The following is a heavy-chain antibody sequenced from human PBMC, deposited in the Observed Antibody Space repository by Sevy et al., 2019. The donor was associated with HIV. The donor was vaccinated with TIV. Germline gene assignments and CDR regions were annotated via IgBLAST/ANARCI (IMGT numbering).Heavy chain of an antibody. CDR3: ARVRRSYYFDY. D-gene: IGHD3-10*01. Sequence: EGSLRLSCAASGFTFGSYGMHWVRQAPGKGLEWVAFISYDRSEKEYADSVKGRFTISRDKSKNTVDLQMNSLRVEDTALYYCARVRRSYYFDYWGQGTLVTVSS. J-gene: IGHJ4*02. CDR1: GFTFGSYG. V-gene: IGHV3-33*01. CDR2: ISYDRSEK.